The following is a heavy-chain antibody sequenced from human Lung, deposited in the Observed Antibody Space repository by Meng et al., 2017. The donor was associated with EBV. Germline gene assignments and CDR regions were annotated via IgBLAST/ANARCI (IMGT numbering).Heavy chain of an antibody. V-gene: IGHV4-30-4*01. CDR2: IYNSGST. Sequence: VQLQQSGPRLVKPSQTLSLTCTVSGGSISSSNYYWSWIRQPPGKGLEWSGHIYNSGSTYYNPSLKSRITISVDTSKNQFSLKLSSVTAADTAVYYCARGQKGYFDLWGRGTLVTVSS. CDR3: ARGQKGYFDL. J-gene: IGHJ2*01. CDR1: GGSISSSNYY.